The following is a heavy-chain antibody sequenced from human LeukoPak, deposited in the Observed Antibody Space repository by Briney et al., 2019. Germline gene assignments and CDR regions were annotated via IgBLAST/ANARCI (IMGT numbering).Heavy chain of an antibody. V-gene: IGHV1-24*01. Sequence: ASVKVSCKASGGTFSSYAISWVRQAPGKGLEWMGGFDPEDGETIYAQKFQGRVTMTEDTSTDTAYMELSSLRSEDTAVYYCATDLYYGSGSYSDYWGQGTLVTVSS. J-gene: IGHJ4*02. CDR1: GGTFSSYA. D-gene: IGHD3-10*01. CDR3: ATDLYYGSGSYSDY. CDR2: FDPEDGET.